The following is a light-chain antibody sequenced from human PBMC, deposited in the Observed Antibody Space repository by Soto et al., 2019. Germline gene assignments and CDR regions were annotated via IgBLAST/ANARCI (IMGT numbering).Light chain of an antibody. CDR2: EVS. Sequence: QSALTQPASVSGSPGQSITISCTGTSSDVGGYNYVSWYQQHPGKAPKLMIYEVSNRPSGVSNRFSGSKSGNTASLTISGLQAEDEADYYCSSYTSSSSYVYGSWTNVTVL. CDR1: SSDVGGYNY. CDR3: SSYTSSSSYV. J-gene: IGLJ1*01. V-gene: IGLV2-14*01.